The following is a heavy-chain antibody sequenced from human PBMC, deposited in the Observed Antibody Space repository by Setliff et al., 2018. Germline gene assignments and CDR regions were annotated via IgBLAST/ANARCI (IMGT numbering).Heavy chain of an antibody. D-gene: IGHD2-2*01. Sequence: ASVKVSCKASGYTFTDYGITWVRQAPGQGLEWMGWVSAYTGNAYYAHRLQDRVTLTTDKSTGTAYMELRSLRSDDTAVYYCSRLVRYCTTTSCQTASGAEIWGQGTLVTVSS. V-gene: IGHV1-18*01. J-gene: IGHJ4*02. CDR3: SRLVRYCTTTSCQTASGAEI. CDR2: VSAYTGNA. CDR1: GYTFTDYG.